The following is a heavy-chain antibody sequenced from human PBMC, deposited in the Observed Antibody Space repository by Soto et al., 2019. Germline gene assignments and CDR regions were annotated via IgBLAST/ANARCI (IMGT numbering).Heavy chain of an antibody. Sequence: GASVKVSCKASGYTFTSYGISWVRQAPGQGLEWMGWISAYNGNTNYAQKLQGRVTMTTDTSTSTAYMELRSLRSDDTAVYYCARITAAPPDYYVSSGYYYIRDAFDIWGQGTMVTVAS. CDR3: ARITAAPPDYYVSSGYYYIRDAFDI. CDR1: GYTFTSYG. D-gene: IGHD3-22*01. CDR2: ISAYNGNT. J-gene: IGHJ3*02. V-gene: IGHV1-18*01.